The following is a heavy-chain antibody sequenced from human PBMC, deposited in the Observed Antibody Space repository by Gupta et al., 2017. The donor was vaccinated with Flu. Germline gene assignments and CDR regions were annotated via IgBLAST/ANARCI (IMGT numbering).Heavy chain of an antibody. J-gene: IGHJ4*02. V-gene: IGHV3-23*01. CDR1: GFPFSSYA. D-gene: IGHD6-19*01. CDR3: ANSIAVAGNFDY. CDR2: ISGSGGST. Sequence: EVQLLESGGGLVQPGGSLRLSCAASGFPFSSYAMSWVRQAPGKGLEWVSAISGSGGSTYYADSVKGRFTISRDNSKNTLYLQMNSLRAEDTAVYYCANSIAVAGNFDYWGQGTLVTVSS.